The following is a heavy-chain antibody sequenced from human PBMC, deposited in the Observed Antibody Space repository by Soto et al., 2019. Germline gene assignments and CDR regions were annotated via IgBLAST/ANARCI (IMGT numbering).Heavy chain of an antibody. V-gene: IGHV1-69*06. CDR3: ARGKQLPHDGNFEY. CDR1: GGTFSSYA. Sequence: QVPLVQSGAEVKKPGSSVNVSCKASGGTFSSYAISWVRQAPGQGLEWMGGIIPIFGTANYAQKLQGRVTITADKSTSTAYTELSSLRAEDTAVYYCARGKQLPHDGNFEYWGQGTLVTVSS. D-gene: IGHD6-13*01. CDR2: IIPIFGTA. J-gene: IGHJ4*02.